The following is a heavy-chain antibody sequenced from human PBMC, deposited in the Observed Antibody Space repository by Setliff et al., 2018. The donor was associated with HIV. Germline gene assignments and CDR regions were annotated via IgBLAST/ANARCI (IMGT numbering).Heavy chain of an antibody. CDR3: ARRTSVGSLA. CDR2: INPNSGGT. V-gene: IGHV1-2*06. Sequence: ASVKVSCKASGYTFTGYYMHWVRQAPGQGLEWMGRINPNSGGTKYAQKFQGRVTMTRDTSISTAYMEINRLRSDDTAVYYCARRTSVGSLAWGQGTLVTVSS. J-gene: IGHJ5*01. CDR1: GYTFTGYY. D-gene: IGHD3-10*01.